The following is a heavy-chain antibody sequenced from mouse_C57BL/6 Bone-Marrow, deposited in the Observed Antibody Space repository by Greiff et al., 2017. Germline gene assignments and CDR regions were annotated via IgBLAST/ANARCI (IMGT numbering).Heavy chain of an antibody. V-gene: IGHV5-4*03. CDR1: GFTFSSYA. CDR2: ISDGGSYT. CDR3: ARVSTMVTPYAMDY. D-gene: IGHD2-1*01. J-gene: IGHJ4*01. Sequence: EVKVVESGGGLVKPGGSLTLSCAASGFTFSSYAMSWVRQTPEKRLEWVATISDGGSYTYYPDNVKGRFTISRDNAKNNLYLQMSHLKSEDTAMYYCARVSTMVTPYAMDYWGQGTSVTVSS.